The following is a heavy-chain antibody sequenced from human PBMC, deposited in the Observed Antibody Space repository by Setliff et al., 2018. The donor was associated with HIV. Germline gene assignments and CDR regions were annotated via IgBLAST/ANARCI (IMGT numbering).Heavy chain of an antibody. CDR2: TYYSGST. J-gene: IGHJ4*02. CDR3: ARDVMEWFGNYFDN. Sequence: PSETLSLTCTVSGGSISSYYWSWIRQPQGKGLEWIGYTYYSGSTNYNPSLKSRVTISVDTSKNQFSLKLTSVTAADTALYYCARDVMEWFGNYFDNWGQGALVT. CDR1: GGSISSYY. V-gene: IGHV4-59*12. D-gene: IGHD3-3*01.